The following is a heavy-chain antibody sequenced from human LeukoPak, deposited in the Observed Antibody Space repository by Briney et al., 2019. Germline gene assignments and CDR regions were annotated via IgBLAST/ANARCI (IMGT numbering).Heavy chain of an antibody. CDR2: ISYDGSDK. D-gene: IGHD6-13*01. V-gene: IGHV3-30*18. J-gene: IGHJ4*02. CDR1: EFTFRNYG. CDR3: AKDGDIGAAGYYFDF. Sequence: GRSLRLSCAASEFTFRNYGMHWVRQAPGKGLEWVAVISYDGSDKYYTDSVKGRFTISRDNSQNTLYLQMNSLRDEDTALYHCAKDGDIGAAGYYFDFWGQGTLVTVSS.